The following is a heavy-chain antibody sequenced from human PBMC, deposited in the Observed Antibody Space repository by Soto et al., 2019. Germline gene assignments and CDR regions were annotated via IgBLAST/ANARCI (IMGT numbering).Heavy chain of an antibody. CDR3: TRETVAGITGLDY. Sequence: GGSLRLSCAASGFNVGAFAVNWVRQAPGKGLEWVSGISVSDAFIYYADSVRGRFSISRDASENILYLQMNSLRVDDTALYYCTRETVAGITGLDYWGPGTLVTVSS. CDR2: ISVSDAFI. V-gene: IGHV3-23*01. J-gene: IGHJ4*02. CDR1: GFNVGAFA. D-gene: IGHD1-20*01.